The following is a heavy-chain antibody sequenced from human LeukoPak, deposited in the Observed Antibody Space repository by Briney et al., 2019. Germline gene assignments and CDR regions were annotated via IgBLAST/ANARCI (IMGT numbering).Heavy chain of an antibody. J-gene: IGHJ4*02. CDR2: ISTSSSHI. V-gene: IGHV3-21*01. D-gene: IGHD1-20*01. CDR1: GFTFSFYM. Sequence: GGSLRLSCTASGFTFSFYMMDWARQAPGKGLEWVSSISTSSSHIYYADSLKGRFTVSRDNAENSLYLQMNNLRAEDTAVYYCARDDSWNDKPFDLWGPGTLVTVSS. CDR3: ARDDSWNDKPFDL.